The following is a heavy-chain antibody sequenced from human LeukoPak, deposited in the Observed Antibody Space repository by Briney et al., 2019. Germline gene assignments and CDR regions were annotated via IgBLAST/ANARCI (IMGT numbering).Heavy chain of an antibody. D-gene: IGHD2-2*02. CDR3: ARRVVPAAIQGPDY. CDR2: ISYSGST. Sequence: SQTLSLTCTVSGGSISSGDYYWSWIRQPPGKGLEWIGYISYSGSTYYNPSLKSRVIISVDTSKNQFSLKLSSVTAADTAVYYCARRVVPAAIQGPDYWGQGTLVTVSS. V-gene: IGHV4-30-4*08. CDR1: GGSISSGDYY. J-gene: IGHJ4*02.